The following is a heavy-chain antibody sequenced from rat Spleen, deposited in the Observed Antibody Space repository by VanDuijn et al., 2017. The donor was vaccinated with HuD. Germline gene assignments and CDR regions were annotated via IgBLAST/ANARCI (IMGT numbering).Heavy chain of an antibody. D-gene: IGHD1-11*01. CDR2: ISTSGSRT. Sequence: EVQLVESDGGLVQPGRSLKLSCAASGFIFSDYYMAWVRQAPKKGLEWVATISTSGSRTYYPDSVKGRFTISRDNAKSSLYLQMNSLKSEDTATYYCARVTEGIPYYWGQGVMVTVSS. CDR1: GFIFSDYY. J-gene: IGHJ2*01. CDR3: ARVTEGIPYY. V-gene: IGHV5-7*01.